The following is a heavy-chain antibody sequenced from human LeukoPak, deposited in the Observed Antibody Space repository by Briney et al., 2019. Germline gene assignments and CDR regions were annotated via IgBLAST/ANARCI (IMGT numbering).Heavy chain of an antibody. CDR2: IIPIFGTA. J-gene: IGHJ5*02. Sequence: SVKVSCKASGGTFSSYAISWVRQAPGQGLEWMGGIIPIFGTANYAQKFQGRVTITADESTSTAYMELSSLRSEDTAVYYCARDPGDYDFLSAEPLNWFDPWGQGTLVTVSS. CDR1: GGTFSSYA. CDR3: ARDPGDYDFLSAEPLNWFDP. V-gene: IGHV1-69*01. D-gene: IGHD3-3*01.